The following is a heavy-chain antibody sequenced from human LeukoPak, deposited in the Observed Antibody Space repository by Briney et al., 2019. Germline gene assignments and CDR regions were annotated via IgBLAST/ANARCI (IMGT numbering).Heavy chain of an antibody. V-gene: IGHV4-31*03. Sequence: PSQTLSLTCTVSGGSISSGGYYWSWIRQHPGKGLEWIGYIYYSGGTYYNPSLKSRVTISVDTSKNQFSLKLSSVTAADTAVYYCARTSGGYPGDAFDIWGQGTMVTVSS. CDR3: ARTSGGYPGDAFDI. D-gene: IGHD1-26*01. CDR2: IYYSGGT. CDR1: GGSISSGGYY. J-gene: IGHJ3*02.